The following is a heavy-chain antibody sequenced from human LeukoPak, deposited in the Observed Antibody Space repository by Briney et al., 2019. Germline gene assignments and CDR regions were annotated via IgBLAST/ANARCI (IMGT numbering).Heavy chain of an antibody. CDR2: ISSNGGST. CDR1: GFTFSSYA. J-gene: IGHJ5*02. D-gene: IGHD3-22*01. Sequence: GGSLRLSCAASGFTFSSYAMHWVRQAPGKGLEYVSAISSNGGSTYYANSVKGRFTISRDNSKNTLYLQMGSLRAEDMAVYYCARDPPGNYFDGTGYYSWGQGTLVTVSS. CDR3: ARDPPGNYFDGTGYYS. V-gene: IGHV3-64*01.